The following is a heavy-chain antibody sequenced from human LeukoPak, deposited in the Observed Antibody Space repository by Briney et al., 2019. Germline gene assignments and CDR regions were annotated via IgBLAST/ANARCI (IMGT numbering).Heavy chain of an antibody. V-gene: IGHV1-46*01. D-gene: IGHD3-9*01. CDR2: IIPSGGST. Sequence: ASVKVSCKASGYTFTNYYIHWVRQAPGQGLEWMGMIIPSGGSTNYAQKFQGRVTMTRDMSTSTVYIELSSLRSEDTAVYYCASGGLRYFSRFDPWGQGTLVTVSS. CDR3: ASGGLRYFSRFDP. CDR1: GYTFTNYY. J-gene: IGHJ5*02.